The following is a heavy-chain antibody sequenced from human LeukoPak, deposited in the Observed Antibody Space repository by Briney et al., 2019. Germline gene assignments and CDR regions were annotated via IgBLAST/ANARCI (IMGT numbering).Heavy chain of an antibody. D-gene: IGHD5-12*01. CDR2: ISGSGGRT. V-gene: IGHV3-23*01. CDR1: GFSFSNYA. J-gene: IGHJ4*02. Sequence: GGSLRLSCAASGFSFSNYAMSWVRRAPGRGLEWVSAISGSGGRTYYVDSVKGRFTISRDNSRNTLYLQVNSLTAEDTAIYYCAKELRSHTGWPFDYWGQGTLVTVSS. CDR3: AKELRSHTGWPFDY.